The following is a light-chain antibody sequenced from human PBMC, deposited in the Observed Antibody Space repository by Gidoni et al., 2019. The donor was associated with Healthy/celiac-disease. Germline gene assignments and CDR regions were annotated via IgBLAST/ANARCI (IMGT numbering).Light chain of an antibody. CDR1: QTISTK. CDR2: GAS. V-gene: IGKV3-15*01. Sequence: EIVMTQSPVTLSMSPGERATLSCRASQTISTKLVWYQQKRGQAPRLLIYGASTRATGIPARFSGSGSGTEFTLTISSLQSEDYADYYCQQYNNWPRTFGQGTKVEIK. CDR3: QQYNNWPRT. J-gene: IGKJ1*01.